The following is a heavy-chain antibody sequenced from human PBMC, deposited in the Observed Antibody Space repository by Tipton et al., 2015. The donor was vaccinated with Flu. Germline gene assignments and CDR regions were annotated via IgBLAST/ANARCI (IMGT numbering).Heavy chain of an antibody. CDR1: GFTFSDYW. CDR3: ARVFDTSAWYGWHLSVDF. Sequence: SLRLSCEASGFTFSDYWMHWVRQAPGKGLEWVGNINQDGSEKYSVASVRGRFTISRDNAKNSLYLQMNSLRAEDTAVYYCARVFDTSAWYGWHLSVDFWGQGTQVTVSS. D-gene: IGHD6-19*01. J-gene: IGHJ4*02. V-gene: IGHV3-7*01. CDR2: INQDGSEK.